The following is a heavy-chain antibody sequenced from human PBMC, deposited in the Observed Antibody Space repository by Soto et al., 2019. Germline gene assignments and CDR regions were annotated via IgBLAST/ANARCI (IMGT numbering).Heavy chain of an antibody. CDR3: SKEGVPFCENTNCLRPSIS. CDR2: ISGDGTTT. D-gene: IGHD3-3*01. CDR1: GFTFTNSW. V-gene: IGHV3-74*01. Sequence: PGGSLRLSCATSGFTFTNSWMHWVRQVPGKGLVWVSRISGDGTTTVYADSVKGRFTISRDNAKNTLYLQMNSLRVEDTAVYFCSKEGVPFCENTNCLRPSISWGHGTLVTVSS. J-gene: IGHJ5*01.